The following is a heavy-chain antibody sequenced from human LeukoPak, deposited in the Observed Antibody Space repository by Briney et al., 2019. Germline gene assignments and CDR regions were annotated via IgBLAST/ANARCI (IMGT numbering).Heavy chain of an antibody. CDR3: ARDYIVGATTGCDY. CDR2: IWYDGSNK. V-gene: IGHV3-33*01. D-gene: IGHD1-26*01. Sequence: GGSLRLSCAASGFTFSSYGMHWVRQAPGKGLEWVAVIWYDGSNKYYADSVKGRFTISRDNSKNTLYLQMNSLRAEDTAVYYCARDYIVGATTGCDYWGQGTLVIVSS. CDR1: GFTFSSYG. J-gene: IGHJ4*02.